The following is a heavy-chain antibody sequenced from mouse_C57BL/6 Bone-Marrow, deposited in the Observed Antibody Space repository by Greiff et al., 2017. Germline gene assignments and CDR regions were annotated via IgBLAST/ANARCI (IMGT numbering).Heavy chain of an antibody. CDR3: ARSYNYDDSTLDY. D-gene: IGHD2-12*01. V-gene: IGHV1-64*01. CDR1: GYTFTNYW. J-gene: IGHJ4*01. CDR2: MHPNSGST. Sequence: QVQLQQPGAELVKPGASVKLSCKASGYTFTNYWMHWVKQRPGQGLEWIGRMHPNSGSTDYNEKFKSEATLSVDKSSRTAYMELSSLTSEDSAVYYCARSYNYDDSTLDYWGQGTSVTVSS.